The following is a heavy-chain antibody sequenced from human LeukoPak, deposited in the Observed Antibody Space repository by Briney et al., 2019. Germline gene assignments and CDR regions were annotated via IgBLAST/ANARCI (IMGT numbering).Heavy chain of an antibody. CDR3: AIEFD. V-gene: IGHV4-34*01. CDR1: GGSFSGYY. CDR2: INHSGST. J-gene: IGHJ3*01. Sequence: PSETLSLTCAVYGGSFSGYYWSWIRQPPGKGLEWIGEINHSGSTNYNPPLKSRVTISVDTSKNQFSLKLSSVTAADTAVYYCAIEFDWGQGTMVTVSS.